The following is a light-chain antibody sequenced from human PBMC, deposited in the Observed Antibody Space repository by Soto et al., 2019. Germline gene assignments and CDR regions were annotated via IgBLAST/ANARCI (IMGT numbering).Light chain of an antibody. Sequence: EIVLTQSPATLSLSPGERATLSCRASQSVDIYLAWYRQIPGQAPRLLIYDASNRATGIPDRFSGGGSGTDFTLTISSLEPEDFAVYYCQQRSNWPPITFGQGTRLAI. CDR3: QQRSNWPPIT. V-gene: IGKV3-11*01. CDR1: QSVDIY. CDR2: DAS. J-gene: IGKJ5*01.